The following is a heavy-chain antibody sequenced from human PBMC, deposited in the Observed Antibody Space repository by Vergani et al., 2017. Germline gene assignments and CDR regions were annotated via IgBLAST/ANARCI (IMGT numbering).Heavy chain of an antibody. CDR2: IYYSGNT. V-gene: IGHV4-59*01. CDR1: GGSISSYY. CDR3: ARVVRGSYYYGMDV. J-gene: IGHJ6*02. D-gene: IGHD1-26*01. Sequence: QVQLQESGPGLVKPSETLSLTCTVSGGSISSYYWSWIRPPPGKGLEWIGYIYYSGNTNYNPSLKGRVTISVDTSKNQFSLKLSSVTAADTAVYYCARVVRGSYYYGMDVWGQGTTVTVSS.